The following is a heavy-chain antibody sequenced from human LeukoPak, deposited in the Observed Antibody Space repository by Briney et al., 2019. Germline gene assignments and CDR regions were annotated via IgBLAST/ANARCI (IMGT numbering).Heavy chain of an antibody. CDR3: ARESRQDYEFWSGFALATYYFDY. D-gene: IGHD3-3*01. CDR1: GGSISSGYYY. CDR2: IYYSEST. V-gene: IGHV4-30-4*08. J-gene: IGHJ4*02. Sequence: SQTLSLTCTVSGGSISSGYYYWSLLRQPPGKGLEWTRYIYYSESTYYRPSPKSPVTISVDTSKNQFSLKLSSVTAADTAVYYCARESRQDYEFWSGFALATYYFDYWGQGTLVTVSS.